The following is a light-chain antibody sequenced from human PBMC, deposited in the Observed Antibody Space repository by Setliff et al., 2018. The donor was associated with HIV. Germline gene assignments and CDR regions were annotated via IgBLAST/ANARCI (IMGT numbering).Light chain of an antibody. V-gene: IGLV2-14*01. Sequence: QSALAQPPSVSGSPGQSVTISCTGTSIDVGGYDCVSWYQQPPGKAPKVIIYEVNKRPSGVSNRFSASISGNTASLTISGLQAEDEADYYCCSYATYYVFGTGTRSPS. CDR1: SIDVGGYDC. CDR2: EVN. CDR3: CSYATYYV. J-gene: IGLJ1*01.